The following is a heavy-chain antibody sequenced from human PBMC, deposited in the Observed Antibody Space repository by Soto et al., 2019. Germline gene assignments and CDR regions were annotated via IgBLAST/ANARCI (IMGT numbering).Heavy chain of an antibody. CDR3: ARMFRPRDAFDI. D-gene: IGHD3-10*02. CDR2: INSDGSRT. Sequence: EVQLLESGGGLVQPGGSLRLSCAASGFTFRSYWMHWVRQAPGKGLVWVSRINSDGSRTSYADSVKGRFTISRDNAENTLYLQMNRLRAEDTAVYYCARMFRPRDAFDIWGQGTMVTVSS. J-gene: IGHJ3*02. V-gene: IGHV3-74*02. CDR1: GFTFRSYW.